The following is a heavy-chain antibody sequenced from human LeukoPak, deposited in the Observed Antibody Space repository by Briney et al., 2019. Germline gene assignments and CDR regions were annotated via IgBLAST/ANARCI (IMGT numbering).Heavy chain of an antibody. J-gene: IGHJ4*02. D-gene: IGHD5-24*01. CDR1: GGTFSSYA. CDR2: IIPIFGTA. CDR3: ASWRRLAGRDGYNYEFGY. V-gene: IGHV1-69*05. Sequence: VASVKVSCKASGGTFSSYAISWVRQAPGQGLEWMGGIIPIFGTANYAQKFQGRVTITTDESTSTAYMELSSLRSEDTAVYYCASWRRLAGRDGYNYEFGYWGQGTLVTVSS.